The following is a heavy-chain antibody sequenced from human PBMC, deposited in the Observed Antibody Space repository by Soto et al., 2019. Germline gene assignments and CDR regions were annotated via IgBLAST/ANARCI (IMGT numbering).Heavy chain of an antibody. V-gene: IGHV3-23*01. Sequence: EVQLLESGGGLVQPGGSLRLSCAASGFTFTSYAMSWVRQAPGKGLEWVSTISGSGGSTYYADSVKGRFTISRDNSKNTLDLQMNSLRAEDTALYDFAKDDKYNWNDNCDYWGQGTLVTVSS. J-gene: IGHJ4*02. CDR3: AKDDKYNWNDNCDY. D-gene: IGHD1-1*01. CDR2: ISGSGGST. CDR1: GFTFTSYA.